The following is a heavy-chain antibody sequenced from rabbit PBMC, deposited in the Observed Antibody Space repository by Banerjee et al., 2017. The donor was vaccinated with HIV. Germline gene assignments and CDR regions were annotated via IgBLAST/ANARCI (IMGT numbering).Heavy chain of an antibody. J-gene: IGHJ2*01. V-gene: IGHV1S40*01. CDR1: GFSFSSNQY. D-gene: IGHD6-1*01. Sequence: QSLEESGGDLVKPGASLTLTCTASGFSFSSNQYMCWVRQAPGKGLEWIACIYAGSSGSAYYASWAKGRFTISKTSSTTVTLQMTSLTAADTATYFCARSNDGYGWAFDPWGPGTL. CDR2: IYAGSSGSA. CDR3: ARSNDGYGWAFDP.